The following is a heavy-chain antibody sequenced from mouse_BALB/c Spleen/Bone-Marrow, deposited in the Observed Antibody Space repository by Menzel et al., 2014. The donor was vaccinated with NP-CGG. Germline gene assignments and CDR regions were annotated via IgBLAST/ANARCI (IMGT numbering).Heavy chain of an antibody. CDR2: IYPVSGST. V-gene: IGHV1S22*01. CDR1: GYTFTSYW. Sequence: LQQPGSELVRPGASVKLSCKASGYTFTSYWMHWVKQRPGQGLEWIGNIYPVSGSTNYDEKFKSKATLTVDTSSSTAYMQLSSLTSEDSAVYYCTRVNEYGRAWFGLLGPRDSGHCLC. J-gene: IGHJ3*01. CDR3: TRVNEYGRAWFGL. D-gene: IGHD5-2*01.